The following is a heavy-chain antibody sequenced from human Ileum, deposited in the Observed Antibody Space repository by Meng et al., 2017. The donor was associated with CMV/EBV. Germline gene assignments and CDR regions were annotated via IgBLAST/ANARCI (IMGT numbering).Heavy chain of an antibody. CDR2: IYSSGST. J-gene: IGHJ2*01. V-gene: IGHV4-61*01. Sequence: SGCSVSSGSFYWSWIRQPPGKGLEWIGYIYSSGSTNYNPSLKSRVTISVDTSKNQFSLKLSSVTAADTAVYYCARDGPRGPDWYFDLWGRGTLVTVSS. CDR1: GCSVSSGSFY. CDR3: ARDGPRGPDWYFDL.